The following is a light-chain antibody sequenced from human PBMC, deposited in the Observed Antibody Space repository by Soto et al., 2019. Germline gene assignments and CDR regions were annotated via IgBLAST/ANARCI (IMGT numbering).Light chain of an antibody. CDR2: GAS. J-gene: IGKJ5*01. CDR3: QQYNNWPSIT. CDR1: QSVSSN. V-gene: IGKV3-15*01. Sequence: EILLTQSPGTLSLSPGERATLSCRASQSVSSNLAWYQQKPGQAPRLLIYGASTRATGIPARFSGSGSGTEFTLTISSLQSEDFAVYYCQQYNNWPSITFGQGTRLEIK.